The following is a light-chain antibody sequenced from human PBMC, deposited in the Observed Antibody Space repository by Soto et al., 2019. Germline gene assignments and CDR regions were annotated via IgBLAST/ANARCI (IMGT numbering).Light chain of an antibody. CDR3: QQYHNYYT. J-gene: IGKJ2*01. CDR2: DAS. Sequence: DIQMTQSPSTLSASVGDRVTITCRASQSISVRLAWYQQKPGKAPNPLIYDASNLETGVPSRFSGSGFGTEFTLTISGLQPDDFASYYCQQYHNYYTFGQGTKLEIK. V-gene: IGKV1-5*01. CDR1: QSISVR.